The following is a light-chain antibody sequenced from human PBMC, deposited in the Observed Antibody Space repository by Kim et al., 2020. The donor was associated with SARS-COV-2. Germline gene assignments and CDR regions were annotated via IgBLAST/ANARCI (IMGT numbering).Light chain of an antibody. V-gene: IGKV3-20*01. J-gene: IGKJ5*01. CDR2: IAS. CDR1: RGVTSNY. Sequence: SPGEKATLSCRASRGVTSNYLAWYQQKPGQAPRLLIYIASSRATGIPHRFSGSGSGTEFTLTISRLEPEDFAVYYCHQYGSPPSTFGQGTRLEIK. CDR3: HQYGSPPST.